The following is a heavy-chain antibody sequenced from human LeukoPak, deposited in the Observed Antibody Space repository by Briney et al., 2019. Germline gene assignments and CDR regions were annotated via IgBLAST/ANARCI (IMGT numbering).Heavy chain of an antibody. CDR3: ARDGYSSGWSDPDY. V-gene: IGHV3-21*01. CDR1: GFTFSSYS. D-gene: IGHD6-19*01. J-gene: IGHJ4*02. CDR2: ISSSSSYI. Sequence: RTGGSLRLSCAASGFTFSSYSMNWVRQAPGKGLEWVSSISSSSSYIYYADSVKGRFTISRDNAKNSLYLQMNSLRAEDTAVYYCARDGYSSGWSDPDYWGQGTLVTVSS.